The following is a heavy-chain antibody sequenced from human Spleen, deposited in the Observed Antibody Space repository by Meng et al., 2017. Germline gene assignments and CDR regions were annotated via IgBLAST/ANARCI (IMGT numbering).Heavy chain of an antibody. CDR2: INPKSGDT. CDR1: GYNFPDYY. V-gene: IGHV1-2*06. CDR3: ARRRGAVAADHVDY. Sequence: ASVKVSCKPSGYNFPDYYIHWVRRAPGQGLEWMGRINPKSGDTHYAQKFQARVTMTGDTSISTAYMELSGLRSDDTAMYYCARRRGAVAADHVDYWGQGTLVTVSS. J-gene: IGHJ4*02. D-gene: IGHD6-19*01.